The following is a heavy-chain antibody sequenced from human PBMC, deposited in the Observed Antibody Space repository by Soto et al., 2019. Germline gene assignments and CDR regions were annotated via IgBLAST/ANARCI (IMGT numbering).Heavy chain of an antibody. V-gene: IGHV3-23*01. CDR2: ISGSGGST. Sequence: GGSLRLSCAAAGFTCSSYARSWVRQAQGKGLEWVSAISGSGGSTYYADSVKGRFTISRDNSKNTLYLQMNSLRAEDTAVYYCAKDPGDYYYYYMDVWGKGTTVTVSS. CDR1: GFTCSSYA. CDR3: AKDPGDYYYYYMDV. J-gene: IGHJ6*03.